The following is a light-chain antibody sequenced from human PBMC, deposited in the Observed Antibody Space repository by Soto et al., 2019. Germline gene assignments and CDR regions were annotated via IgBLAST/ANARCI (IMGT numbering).Light chain of an antibody. V-gene: IGKV3-20*01. CDR3: QQYGNSPQT. Sequence: EIVMTQSPGTLSLSPGERATLSRRASQSVGSTYLAWYQQKPGQAPRLLIYGASSRATGIPNRFSGSGSGTDFTLTISRLEPEDFAVYYCQQYGNSPQTFGQGTKVDIK. J-gene: IGKJ1*01. CDR1: QSVGSTY. CDR2: GAS.